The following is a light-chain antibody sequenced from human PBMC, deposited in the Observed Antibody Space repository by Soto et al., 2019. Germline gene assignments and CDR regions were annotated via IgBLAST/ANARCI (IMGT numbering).Light chain of an antibody. Sequence: QSVLTQPASVSGSPGQSITISCTGTSSDVGGYNYVSWYQQHPGKAPKLVIYEVSNRPSGISSRFSGSKSGNTASLTISGLQAEDEADYYCSSRTSSITYVFGTGTKVT. V-gene: IGLV2-14*01. CDR3: SSRTSSITYV. CDR2: EVS. CDR1: SSDVGGYNY. J-gene: IGLJ1*01.